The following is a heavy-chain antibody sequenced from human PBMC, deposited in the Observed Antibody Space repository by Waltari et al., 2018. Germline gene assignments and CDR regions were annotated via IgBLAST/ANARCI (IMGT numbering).Heavy chain of an antibody. V-gene: IGHV4-38-2*01. D-gene: IGHD2-2*03. Sequence: QVQLQESGPGLVKPSETLSLTCDVSGYPINSGYYWGWLRQSPGKGLEWIATIYHAGDTFYNPSLKSRVTISMDTSKNQFSLKLNSVTAADTAVYFCSRQVLGYCTSAACRRLESWGQGTLVTVSS. CDR1: GYPINSGYY. CDR3: SRQVLGYCTSAACRRLES. CDR2: IYHAGDT. J-gene: IGHJ4*02.